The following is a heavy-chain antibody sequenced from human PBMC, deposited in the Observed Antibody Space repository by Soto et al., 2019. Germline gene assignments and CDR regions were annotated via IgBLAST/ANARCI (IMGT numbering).Heavy chain of an antibody. CDR1: GYTFTSYG. V-gene: IGHV1-18*04. CDR3: ARYYDSSGFEFDP. Sequence: ASVKVSCKASGYTFTSYGISWVRQAPGQGLEWMGWISAYNGNTNYAQKLQGRVTMTTDTSTSTAYRELRSLRSDDTAVYYCARYYDSSGFEFDPWGQGTLVTVSS. D-gene: IGHD3-22*01. J-gene: IGHJ5*02. CDR2: ISAYNGNT.